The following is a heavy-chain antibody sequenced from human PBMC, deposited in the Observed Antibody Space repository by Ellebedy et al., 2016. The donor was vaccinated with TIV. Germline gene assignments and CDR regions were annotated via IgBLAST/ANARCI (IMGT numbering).Heavy chain of an antibody. D-gene: IGHD6-13*01. CDR3: ARDRSSSWYPLFGVTPDY. J-gene: IGHJ4*02. CDR1: GYTFTSYY. V-gene: IGHV1-46*01. CDR2: INPSGGST. Sequence: ASVKVSCKASGYTFTSYYMHWVRQAPGQGLEWMGIINPSGGSTSYAQKFQGRVTMTRDTSTSTVYMEPSSLRSEDTAVYYRARDRSSSWYPLFGVTPDYWGQGTLVTVSS.